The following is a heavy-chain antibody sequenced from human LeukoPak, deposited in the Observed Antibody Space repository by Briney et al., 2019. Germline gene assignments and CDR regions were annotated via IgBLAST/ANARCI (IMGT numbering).Heavy chain of an antibody. CDR2: IFRSGST. J-gene: IGHJ4*02. CDR1: GYSISSGFY. V-gene: IGHV4-38-2*02. CDR3: SREPGGDYALFDY. Sequence: ASETLSLTCSVSGYSISSGFYWGWIRQPPGKGLEWIGSIFRSGSTYYNPSLKSRVTISVDTSKNQFSLKLSSVTAAESAVYYCSREPGGDYALFDYGGGGTLVTVS. D-gene: IGHD4-17*01.